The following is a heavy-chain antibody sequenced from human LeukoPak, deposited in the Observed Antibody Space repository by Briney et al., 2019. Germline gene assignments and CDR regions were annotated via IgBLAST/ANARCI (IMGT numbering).Heavy chain of an antibody. V-gene: IGHV4-38-2*02. CDR2: IYYSGST. CDR3: AAPRVSANYYYMDV. Sequence: SETLSLTCTVSGYSISNDYYWGWIRQPPGKGLEWIGSIYYSGSTYYNPSLKSRVTISVDTSKNQFSLKLSSVTAADTAVYYCAAPRVSANYYYMDVWGKGTTVTISS. CDR1: GYSISNDYY. J-gene: IGHJ6*03.